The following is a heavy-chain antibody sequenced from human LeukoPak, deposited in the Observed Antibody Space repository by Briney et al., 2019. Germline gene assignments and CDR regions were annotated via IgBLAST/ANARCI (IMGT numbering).Heavy chain of an antibody. CDR3: ARDPYNGAYSEGYYYYYMDV. CDR2: ISAYNGNT. J-gene: IGHJ6*03. CDR1: GYTFTSYG. V-gene: IGHV1-18*01. Sequence: ASVKVSCKASGYTFTSYGISWVRQAPGQGLEWMGWISAYNGNTNYAQKLQGRVTMTTDTSTSTAYMELRSLRVEDTAIYYCARDPYNGAYSEGYYYYYMDVWGKGTTVTVSS. D-gene: IGHD1-1*01.